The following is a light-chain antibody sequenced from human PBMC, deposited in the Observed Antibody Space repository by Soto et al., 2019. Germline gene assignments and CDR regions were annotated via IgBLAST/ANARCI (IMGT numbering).Light chain of an antibody. CDR1: QSVSSSY. V-gene: IGKV3-20*01. CDR3: QQYGSSPRT. CDR2: GAS. J-gene: IGKJ1*01. Sequence: EIVLTQSPGTLSLSPWERATLSCRASQSVSSSYLAWYQQKPGQAPRLLIYGASSRATGMPDRFSGSGSGTDFTLTISRLEPEDFAVYYCQQYGSSPRTFGQGTKVEIK.